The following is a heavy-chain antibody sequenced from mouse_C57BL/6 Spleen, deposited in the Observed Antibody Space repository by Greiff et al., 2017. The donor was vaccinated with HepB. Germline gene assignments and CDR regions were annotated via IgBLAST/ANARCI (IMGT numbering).Heavy chain of an antibody. V-gene: IGHV3-6*01. D-gene: IGHD3-2*02. Sequence: DVKLQESGPGLVKPSLSLSLTCSVTGYSITSGYYWNWIRQFPGNKLEWMGYISYDGSNNYNPSLKNRISITRDTSKNQFFLKLNSVTTEDTATYYCARADSSAFAYWGQGTLVTVSA. CDR1: GYSITSGYY. J-gene: IGHJ3*01. CDR3: ARADSSAFAY. CDR2: ISYDGSN.